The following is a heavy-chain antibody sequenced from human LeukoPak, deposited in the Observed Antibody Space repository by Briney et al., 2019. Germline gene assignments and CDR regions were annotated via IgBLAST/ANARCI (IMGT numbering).Heavy chain of an antibody. CDR2: IYHSGST. V-gene: IGHV4-30-2*02. CDR3: ARQLPRDYYYGMDV. J-gene: IGHJ6*02. Sequence: SETLSLTCAVSGGSISSGGYSWSWIRQPPGKGLEWIGYIYHSGSTYYNPSLKSRVTISVDRSKNQFSLKLSSVTAADTAVYYCARQLPRDYYYGMDVWGQGTTVTVSS. D-gene: IGHD1-7*01. CDR1: GGSISSGGYS.